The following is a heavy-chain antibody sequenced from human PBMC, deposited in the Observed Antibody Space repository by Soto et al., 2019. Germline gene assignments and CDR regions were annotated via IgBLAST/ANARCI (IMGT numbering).Heavy chain of an antibody. V-gene: IGHV3-73*02. J-gene: IGHJ4*02. CDR3: SRKGDGEKSPVDY. Sequence: EVQLVESGGGLVQPGGSLNLSCAASGFTFSDSAMHGVRQASGKGLEWVGRIRSKANTYATAYAASVKGRFTISRDDSKNTAYLHRNSLKTEDTAVYYCSRKGDGEKSPVDYWGQGTRVTVSS. CDR2: IRSKANTYAT. CDR1: GFTFSDSA.